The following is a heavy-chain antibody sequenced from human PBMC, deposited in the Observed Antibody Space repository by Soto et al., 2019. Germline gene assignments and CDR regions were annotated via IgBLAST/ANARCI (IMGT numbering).Heavy chain of an antibody. Sequence: EVHLLEYGGALVQPGGSLRLSCAASGFTFSSCAMGWVRQAPGKGLEWVSDIIDSGASTYYADAVKGRFTISRDNSKSTLFLQMNSLRAEDTAVYYCGKGRSYYYYYGVDVWGQGTTVTVSS. D-gene: IGHD1-26*01. CDR1: GFTFSSCA. CDR2: IIDSGAST. J-gene: IGHJ6*02. V-gene: IGHV3-23*01. CDR3: GKGRSYYYYYGVDV.